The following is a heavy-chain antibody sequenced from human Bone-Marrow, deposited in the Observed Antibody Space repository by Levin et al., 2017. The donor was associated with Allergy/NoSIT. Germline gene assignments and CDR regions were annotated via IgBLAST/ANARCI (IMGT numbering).Heavy chain of an antibody. D-gene: IGHD2-8*02. J-gene: IGHJ3*02. CDR3: ARGIIGDVRVAHKEAFDI. V-gene: IGHV3-21*01. CDR2: ISISGSDM. CDR1: GFTFSIYS. Sequence: GGSLRLSCTVSGFTFSIYSINWVRQAPGKGLEWVSSISISGSDMYYVDSVRGRFTISRDNAKNSLTLQMNSLRAEDTAVYYCARGIIGDVRVAHKEAFDIWGQGTMVSVSS.